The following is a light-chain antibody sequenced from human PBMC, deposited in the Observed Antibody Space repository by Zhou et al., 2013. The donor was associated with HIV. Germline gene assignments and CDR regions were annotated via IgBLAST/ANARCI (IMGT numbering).Light chain of an antibody. CDR3: MQALQTPYT. V-gene: IGKV2-28*01. CDR2: LGS. CDR1: QSLLHSNGYNY. J-gene: IGKJ2*01. Sequence: DIVMTQSPLSLPVTPGXPASISCKSSQSLLHSNGYNYLDWYLQKPGQSPQLLISLGSNRASGVPDRFTGSASGTDFTLTISRVESEDVGIYYCMQALQTPYTFGQGTKLEFK.